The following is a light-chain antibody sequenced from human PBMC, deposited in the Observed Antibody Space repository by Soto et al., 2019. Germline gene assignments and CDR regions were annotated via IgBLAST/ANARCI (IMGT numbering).Light chain of an antibody. J-gene: IGKJ1*01. Sequence: EIVLTQSPGTLSLSPGERATLSCRASQSVSNNYLAWYQQKPGQAPRLLIYGASNRATGIPDRFSGSGSGKDFTITIRRLEPEDLEVYYCQQYGSSGTFGQGTKVESK. V-gene: IGKV3-20*01. CDR2: GAS. CDR1: QSVSNNY. CDR3: QQYGSSGT.